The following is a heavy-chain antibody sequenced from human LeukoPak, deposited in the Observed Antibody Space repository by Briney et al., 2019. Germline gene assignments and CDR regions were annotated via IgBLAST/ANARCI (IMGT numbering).Heavy chain of an antibody. D-gene: IGHD3-22*01. CDR3: ARDRGRYYDSRGFYWGYYFDS. J-gene: IGHJ4*02. CDR2: ISGSGDST. V-gene: IGHV3-23*01. CDR1: GITFRKYW. Sequence: GGSLRLSCDVSGITFRKYWMTWVRQAPGKGLEWVSTISGSGDSTYYADSVKGRFTISRDNSKDTLYLQMSSVRVDDTAVYYCARDRGRYYDSRGFYWGYYFDSWGQGILVTVST.